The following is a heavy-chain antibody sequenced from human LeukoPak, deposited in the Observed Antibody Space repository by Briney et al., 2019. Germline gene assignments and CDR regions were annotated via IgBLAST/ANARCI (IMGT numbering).Heavy chain of an antibody. CDR3: ARLYGDSDYFDY. CDR2: IYYSGST. V-gene: IGHV4-39*01. Sequence: SETLSLTCTVSGGSISSSSYYWGWIRRPPGKGLEWIGSIYYSGSTYYNPSLKSRVTISVDTSKNQFSLKLSSVTAADTAVYYCARLYGDSDYFDYWGQGTLVTVSS. CDR1: GGSISSSSYY. J-gene: IGHJ4*02. D-gene: IGHD4-17*01.